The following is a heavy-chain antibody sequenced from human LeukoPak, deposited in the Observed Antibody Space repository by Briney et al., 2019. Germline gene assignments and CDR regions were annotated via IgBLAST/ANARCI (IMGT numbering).Heavy chain of an antibody. Sequence: GGSLRLSCAASGFTFDDYGMSWVRQAPGKGLEWVALIWFDGSKRYYADSMRGRFTISRDNLDNTLYLQINSLRVEDTATYFCARGPYYDFWSGHFQQTSFDYWGRGALVTVSS. D-gene: IGHD3-3*01. V-gene: IGHV3-33*08. CDR2: IWFDGSKR. CDR1: GFTFDDYG. J-gene: IGHJ4*02. CDR3: ARGPYYDFWSGHFQQTSFDY.